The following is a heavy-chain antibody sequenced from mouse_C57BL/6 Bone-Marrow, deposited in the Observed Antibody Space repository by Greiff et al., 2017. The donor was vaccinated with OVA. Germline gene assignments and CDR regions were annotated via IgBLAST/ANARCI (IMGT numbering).Heavy chain of an antibody. CDR1: GYTFTSYW. D-gene: IGHD1-1*01. Sequence: QVQLQQPGAELVMPGASVKLSCKASGYTFTSYWMHWVKQRPGQGLEWIGEIDPSDSYTNYNQKFKGKSTLTVDKSSSTAYMQLSSLTSEDSAVYYCARTVYYYGSSYFFYAMDYRGQGTSVTVSS. V-gene: IGHV1-69*01. CDR3: ARTVYYYGSSYFFYAMDY. J-gene: IGHJ4*01. CDR2: IDPSDSYT.